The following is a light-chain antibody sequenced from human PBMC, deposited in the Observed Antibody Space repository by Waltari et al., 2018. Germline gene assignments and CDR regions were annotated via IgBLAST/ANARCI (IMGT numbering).Light chain of an antibody. CDR3: SSWDDSLNGPL. V-gene: IGLV1-40*03. CDR2: SDT. J-gene: IGLJ2*01. Sequence: QSVLTQPPSVSGAPGQRVTISCTGSSSNLGAGYDVHWYQHFPGAGPKLIIYSDTHRPSGVPDRFSGSKSGASASLAVTGLQADDEATYYCSSWDDSLNGPLFGGGTKVTVL. CDR1: SSNLGAGYD.